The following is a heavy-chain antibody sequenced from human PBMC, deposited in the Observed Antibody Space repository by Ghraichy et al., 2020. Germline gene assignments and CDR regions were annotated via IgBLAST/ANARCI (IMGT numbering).Heavy chain of an antibody. V-gene: IGHV3-74*01. Sequence: ETLSLTCAASGFTLRAYWMYWVRQVPGRGLEWVSGVDNYGSETTYADSVKGRFTISRDNAQNMVYLQMSSLRVEDTAVYYCAKGGYSHAMDVWGQGTTVTVSS. D-gene: IGHD2-15*01. CDR3: AKGGYSHAMDV. CDR2: VDNYGSET. CDR1: GFTLRAYW. J-gene: IGHJ6*02.